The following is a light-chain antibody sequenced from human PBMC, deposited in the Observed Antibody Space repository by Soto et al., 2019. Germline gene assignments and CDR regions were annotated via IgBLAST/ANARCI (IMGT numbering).Light chain of an antibody. CDR3: QQYGRSPRT. J-gene: IGKJ1*01. CDR1: QSVSSSY. CDR2: GAS. V-gene: IGKV3-20*01. Sequence: EIVLTQSPGTLSLSPGERATLSCRASQSVSSSYLAWYQQKPGQAPRLLIYGASSRATGIPDRFSGSGSGTDFTLTISRREPEDVAVYYCQQYGRSPRTFGQGTKVEIK.